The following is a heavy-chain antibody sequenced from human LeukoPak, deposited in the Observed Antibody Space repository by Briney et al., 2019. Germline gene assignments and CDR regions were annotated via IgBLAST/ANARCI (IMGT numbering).Heavy chain of an antibody. D-gene: IGHD6-19*01. CDR3: AKDLDRWSIAVAGLDY. CDR2: ISYDGSNK. V-gene: IGHV3-30*18. CDR1: GFTFSSYG. Sequence: GGSLRLSCAASGFTFSSYGMHWVRQAPGKGLEWEAVISYDGSNKYYADSVKGRFTISRDNSKNTLYLQMNSLRAEDTAVYYCAKDLDRWSIAVAGLDYWGQGTLVTVSS. J-gene: IGHJ4*02.